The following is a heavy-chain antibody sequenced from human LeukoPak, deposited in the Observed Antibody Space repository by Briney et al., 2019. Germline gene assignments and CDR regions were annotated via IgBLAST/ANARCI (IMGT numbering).Heavy chain of an antibody. J-gene: IGHJ4*02. CDR3: ARHFRSAAVEGTRGFDH. D-gene: IGHD1-1*01. V-gene: IGHV4-59*08. CDR1: GDSISDYF. CDR2: IYYTGIT. Sequence: SETLSLTCSVSGDSISDYFWSWIRQPPGKGLEWIGDIYYTGITFYSPSLKSRVTISVDTSKNQFSLKLTSVTATDTAVYYCARHFRSAAVEGTRGFDHWGQGALVTVSS.